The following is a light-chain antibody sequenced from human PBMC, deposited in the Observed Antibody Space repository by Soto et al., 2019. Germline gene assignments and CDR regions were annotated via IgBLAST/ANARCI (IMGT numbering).Light chain of an antibody. J-gene: IGLJ1*01. CDR1: SSDVGGYDY. CDR3: SSYSSRSTPPYV. Sequence: HSVLTQPASVSGSPGQSITISCTGSSSDVGGYDYVSWYQQHPGKAPKLMIYKVSNRPSGVSNRFSGSKSGSTASLTISGLRAEDEADYYCSSYSSRSTPPYVFGTGTKLTVL. CDR2: KVS. V-gene: IGLV2-14*01.